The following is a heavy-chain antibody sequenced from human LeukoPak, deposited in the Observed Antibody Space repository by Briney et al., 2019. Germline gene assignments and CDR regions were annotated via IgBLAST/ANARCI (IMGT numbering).Heavy chain of an antibody. CDR2: INPNSGGT. J-gene: IGHJ1*01. D-gene: IGHD3-22*01. V-gene: IGHV1-2*02. CDR1: GYTFTGYY. CDR3: ATVDYYDSSGYYAAYFQH. Sequence: GASVKVSCKASGYTFTGYYMHWVRQAPGQGLEWMGWINPNSGGTNYAQKFQGRVTMTRDTSISTAYMELSRLRSEDTAVYYCATVDYYDSSGYYAAYFQHWGQGTLVTVSS.